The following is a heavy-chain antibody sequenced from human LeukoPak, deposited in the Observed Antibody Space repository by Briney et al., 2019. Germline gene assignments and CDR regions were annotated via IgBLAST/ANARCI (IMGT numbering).Heavy chain of an antibody. CDR3: ARATDVYSFDY. Sequence: SETLSLTCTVSGGSISSGDSYWSWIRQPPGKGLEWIGYIYYSGRTYYNPSLKSRVTISVDTSKNQFSLKLSSVTAADTAVYYCARATDVYSFDYWGQGTLVTVSS. V-gene: IGHV4-30-4*01. CDR2: IYYSGRT. J-gene: IGHJ4*02. CDR1: GGSISSGDSY.